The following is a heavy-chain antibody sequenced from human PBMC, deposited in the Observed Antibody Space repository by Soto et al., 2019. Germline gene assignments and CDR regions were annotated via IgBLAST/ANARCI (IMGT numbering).Heavy chain of an antibody. CDR1: GYSFTSYW. D-gene: IGHD6-6*01. Sequence: PGESLKISCKGSGYSFTSYWIGCVRQMPGKGLGWKGIIYPGDSGTRCSPSFQGQVTIAAGKSISTAYLQWSSLKASDTAMYYCARLVLVRTNYHHYLMAVRGQGSTVTGSS. CDR2: IYPGDSGT. CDR3: ARLVLVRTNYHHYLMAV. J-gene: IGHJ6*02. V-gene: IGHV5-51*01.